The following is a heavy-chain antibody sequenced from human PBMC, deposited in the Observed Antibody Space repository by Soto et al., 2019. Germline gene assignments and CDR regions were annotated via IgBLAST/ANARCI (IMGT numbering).Heavy chain of an antibody. CDR1: GFTFDDYA. CDR3: AKDVTTDYIWGSSVGVGAFDI. Sequence: DVQLVESGGGLVQPGRSLRLSCAASGFTFDDYAMHWVRQAPGKGLEWVSGISWNSGSIGYADSVKGRFTISRDNAKNYLYLQMNSLRAEDTALYYCAKDVTTDYIWGSSVGVGAFDIWGQGTMVTVSS. D-gene: IGHD3-16*01. V-gene: IGHV3-9*01. CDR2: ISWNSGSI. J-gene: IGHJ3*02.